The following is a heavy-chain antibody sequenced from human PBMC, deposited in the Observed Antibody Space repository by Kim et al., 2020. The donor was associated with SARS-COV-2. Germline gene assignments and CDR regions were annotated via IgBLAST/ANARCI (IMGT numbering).Heavy chain of an antibody. J-gene: IGHJ4*02. V-gene: IGHV5-51*01. Sequence: DSDTRYSPSFQGQVTISADKSISTAYLQWSSLKASDTAMYYCACSSGHRVWGQGTLVTVSS. CDR3: ACSSGHRV. CDR2: DSDT. D-gene: IGHD6-19*01.